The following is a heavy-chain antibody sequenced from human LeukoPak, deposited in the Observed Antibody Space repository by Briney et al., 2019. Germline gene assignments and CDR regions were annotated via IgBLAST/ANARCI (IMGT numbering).Heavy chain of an antibody. Sequence: EASVTVSCKASGYTFTSYDINWVRQATGQGLEWMGWMNPNRGNAGYAHKFQGRGTITRNTSISTAYMDLSSLRSEDTALYYCARGSGYDILTGYYRGYYYYYYMDVWGKGTTVTVSS. D-gene: IGHD3-9*01. CDR3: ARGSGYDILTGYYRGYYYYYYMDV. CDR1: GYTFTSYD. V-gene: IGHV1-8*03. J-gene: IGHJ6*03. CDR2: MNPNRGNA.